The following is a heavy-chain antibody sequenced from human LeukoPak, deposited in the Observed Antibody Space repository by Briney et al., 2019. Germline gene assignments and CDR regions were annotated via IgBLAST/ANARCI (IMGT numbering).Heavy chain of an antibody. V-gene: IGHV3-7*04. CDR3: ARDPGTDVFDI. D-gene: IGHD1-26*01. CDR1: GFTFSSYW. CDR2: IKQDGGEK. J-gene: IGHJ3*02. Sequence: PGGSLRLSCAASGFTFSSYWVTWVRQTPGKGLEWVAYIKQDGGEKYYVDSVKGRFTISRDNAKNSLYLQMNSLRAEDTAVYYCARDPGTDVFDIWGQGTLVTVSS.